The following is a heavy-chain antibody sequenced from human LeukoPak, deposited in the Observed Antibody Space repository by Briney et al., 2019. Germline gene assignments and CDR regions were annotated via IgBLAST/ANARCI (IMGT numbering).Heavy chain of an antibody. Sequence: RSSETLSLTCTVSGGSISSSSYYWGWIRQPPGKGLEWIGSIYYRGITYYNPSLKIRVTISVDTSKNQFSLKLSSVTAADTAVYYCARNDYGDYGESFDYWGQGTLVTVSS. CDR2: IYYRGIT. CDR3: ARNDYGDYGESFDY. D-gene: IGHD4-17*01. V-gene: IGHV4-39*07. J-gene: IGHJ4*02. CDR1: GGSISSSSYY.